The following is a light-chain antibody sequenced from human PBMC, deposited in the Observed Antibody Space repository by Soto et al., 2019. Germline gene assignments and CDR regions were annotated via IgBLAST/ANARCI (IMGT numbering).Light chain of an antibody. J-gene: IGLJ1*01. V-gene: IGLV1-51*02. CDR3: GTWDSSLSAHYV. CDR1: SSNIGNNY. Sequence: QSVLXQPPSVSAAPVQKVTISCSGSSSNIGNNYVSWYQQLPGTAPKLLIYENNKRPSGIPDRFSGSKSGTSATLGITGLQTGDEADYYCGTWDSSLSAHYVFGTGT. CDR2: ENN.